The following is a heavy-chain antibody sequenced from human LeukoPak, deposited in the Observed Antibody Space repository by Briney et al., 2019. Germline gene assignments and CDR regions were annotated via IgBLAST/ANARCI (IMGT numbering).Heavy chain of an antibody. V-gene: IGHV3-21*01. CDR3: AKSAAAGDYYYMDV. D-gene: IGHD6-13*01. J-gene: IGHJ6*03. CDR1: GFTFSSHS. CDR2: IGGGGSNT. Sequence: GGSLRLSCAASGFTFSSHSMNWVRQAPGKGLEWVSSIGGGGSNTYYADSLKGRFTISRDNAKNSLYLQMNSLRAEDTAVYYCAKSAAAGDYYYMDVWGKGTTVTVSS.